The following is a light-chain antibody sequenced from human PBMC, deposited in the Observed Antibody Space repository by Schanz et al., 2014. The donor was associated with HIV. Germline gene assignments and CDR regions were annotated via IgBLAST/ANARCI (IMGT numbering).Light chain of an antibody. CDR3: ATWDISLNGPV. J-gene: IGLJ2*01. CDR2: NDD. CDR1: IYTIARRT. Sequence: QSLLTQPPSASGIPGQTVTISCSGSIYTIARRTVDWYQHLPGTAPRLLIHNDDRRPSGVPERFSASKSGTSASLVISGLQSEDEADYYCATWDISLNGPVFGGGTKLTVL. V-gene: IGLV1-44*01.